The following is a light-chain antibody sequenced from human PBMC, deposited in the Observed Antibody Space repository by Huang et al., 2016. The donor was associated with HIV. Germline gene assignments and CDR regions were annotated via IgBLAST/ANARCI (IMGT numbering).Light chain of an antibody. CDR2: AAS. CDR1: QSVGSS. Sequence: EIVLTQSPATLSLSPGDRATLSCRATQSVGSSLAWYQQRPGQAPRLLIYAASNRAAGIPARFSGSWSGTDFTLTISNLEPEDFAVYFCQQRGDWRGYTFGQGTKVEVK. CDR3: QQRGDWRGYT. J-gene: IGKJ2*01. V-gene: IGKV3-11*01.